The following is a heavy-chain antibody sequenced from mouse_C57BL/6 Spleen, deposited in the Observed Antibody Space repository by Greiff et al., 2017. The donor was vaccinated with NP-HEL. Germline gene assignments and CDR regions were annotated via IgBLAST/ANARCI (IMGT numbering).Heavy chain of an antibody. V-gene: IGHV14-4*01. D-gene: IGHD1-1*01. CDR2: IDPENGDT. CDR1: GFNIKDDY. Sequence: VQLQQSGAELVRPGASVKLSCTASGFNIKDDYMHWVKQRPEQGLEWIGWIDPENGDTEYASKFQGKATITADTDSNTAYLQLSSLTSEDTAVYYCTTFRVITTVVATPHWYFDVWGTGTTVTVSS. CDR3: TTFRVITTVVATPHWYFDV. J-gene: IGHJ1*03.